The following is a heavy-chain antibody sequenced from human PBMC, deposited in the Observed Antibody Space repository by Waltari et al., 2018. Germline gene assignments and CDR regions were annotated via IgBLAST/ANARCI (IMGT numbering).Heavy chain of an antibody. V-gene: IGHV6-1*01. Sequence: QVQLQQSGPGLVKPSQTLSLTCAISGDSVSSNSSAWNWIRQFPSRGLDWLGSTYYRSKWYIDYAVSVKSRITINPDTSKNQISLLLNSVTPGDTAVYYCARETGGVGSTVDSWAQGTLVTVSS. CDR1: GDSVSSNSSA. D-gene: IGHD1-26*01. J-gene: IGHJ4*02. CDR2: TYYRSKWYI. CDR3: ARETGGVGSTVDS.